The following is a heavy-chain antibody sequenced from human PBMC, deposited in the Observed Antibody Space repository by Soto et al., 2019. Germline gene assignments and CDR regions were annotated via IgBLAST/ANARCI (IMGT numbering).Heavy chain of an antibody. Sequence: QVQLQESGPGLVKPSQTLSLTCTVSGGSISSGGYYWSWIRQHPGKGLEWIGYIYYSGSTYYNPSLKSRVTISVDTSKNQFSLKLSSVTAADTAVYSCARVNGYGKARVGLGEDYWGQGTLVTVAS. V-gene: IGHV4-31*03. J-gene: IGHJ4*02. D-gene: IGHD3-16*01. CDR3: ARVNGYGKARVGLGEDY. CDR2: IYYSGST. CDR1: GGSISSGGYY.